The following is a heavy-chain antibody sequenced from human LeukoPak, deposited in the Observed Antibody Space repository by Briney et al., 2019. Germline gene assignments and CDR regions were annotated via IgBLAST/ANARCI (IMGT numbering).Heavy chain of an antibody. D-gene: IGHD3-10*01. CDR2: INAGNGNT. CDR3: ASAIQLWFGEPRIHYGMDV. J-gene: IGHJ6*02. CDR1: GGTFSSYA. V-gene: IGHV1-3*01. Sequence: ASVKVSCKASGGTFSSYAISWVRQAPGQRLEWMGWINAGNGNTKYSQKFQGRVTITRDTSASTAYMELSSLRSEDTAVYYCASAIQLWFGEPRIHYGMDVWGQGTTVTVSS.